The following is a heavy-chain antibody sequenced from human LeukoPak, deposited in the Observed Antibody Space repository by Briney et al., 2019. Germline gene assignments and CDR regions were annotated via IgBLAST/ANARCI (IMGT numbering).Heavy chain of an antibody. CDR2: IKQDGSEK. J-gene: IGHJ4*02. V-gene: IGHV3-7*01. Sequence: GGSLRLSCAASGFTFSSYWMSWVRQAPGKGLEWVANIKQDGSEKYYVDSVKGRFTISRDNAKNSLYLQMNSLRAEDTAVYYCARAGGITMIVVVTHWGQGTLVTVSS. CDR1: GFTFSSYW. CDR3: ARAGGITMIVVVTH. D-gene: IGHD3-22*01.